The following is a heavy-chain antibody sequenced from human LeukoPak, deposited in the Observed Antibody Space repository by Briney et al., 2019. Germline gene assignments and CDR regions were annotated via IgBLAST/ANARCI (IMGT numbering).Heavy chain of an antibody. Sequence: SVKVSCKASGCTFSSYAISWVRQAPGQGLECMGGIIPIFGTASYAQKFQGRVTITTDESTSTAYMELSSLRSEDTAVYYCARGVYGDYLEYFQHWGQGTLVTVSS. CDR3: ARGVYGDYLEYFQH. CDR1: GCTFSSYA. J-gene: IGHJ1*01. V-gene: IGHV1-69*05. D-gene: IGHD4-17*01. CDR2: IIPIFGTA.